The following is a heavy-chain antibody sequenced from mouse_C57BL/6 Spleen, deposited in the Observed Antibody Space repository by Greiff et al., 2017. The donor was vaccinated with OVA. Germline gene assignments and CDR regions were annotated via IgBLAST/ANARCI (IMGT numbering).Heavy chain of an antibody. CDR2: IDPSDSYT. J-gene: IGHJ4*01. CDR3: ARWQGNSMDY. Sequence: QVQLKQPGAELVKPGASVKLSCKASGYTFTSYWMQWVNQRPGQGLEWIGEIDPSDSYTNYNQKFKGKATLTVDTSSSTAYMQLSSLTSEDSAVYYCARWQGNSMDYWGQGTSVTVSS. V-gene: IGHV1-50*01. CDR1: GYTFTSYW. D-gene: IGHD2-1*01.